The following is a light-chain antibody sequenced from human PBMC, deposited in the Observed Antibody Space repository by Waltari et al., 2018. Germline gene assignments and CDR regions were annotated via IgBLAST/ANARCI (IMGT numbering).Light chain of an antibody. CDR3: QQYNNWPPWT. CDR1: QSVGSN. CDR2: SAS. V-gene: IGKV3-15*01. J-gene: IGKJ1*01. Sequence: ETVMTQSPATLSVSPGERATLSYRASQSVGSNLAWYQQKPGQAPRLLIYSASTRATGIPPRFSGSGSGTEFTLTISSLLSEDFAVYYCQQYNNWPPWTFGQGTKVEIK.